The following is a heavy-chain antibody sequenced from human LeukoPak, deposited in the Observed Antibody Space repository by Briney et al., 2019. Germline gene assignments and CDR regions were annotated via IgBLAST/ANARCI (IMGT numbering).Heavy chain of an antibody. J-gene: IGHJ6*04. V-gene: IGHV4-30-2*01. D-gene: IGHD3-3*01. CDR2: IYHSGST. Sequence: SETLSLTCAVSGGSISSGGYSWSWIRQPPGKGLEWIGYIYHSGSTNYNPSLKSRVTISLDTSNNQFSLKLSSLTAADTAVYYCARAGFWSGGVDVWGKGTTVTVSS. CDR3: ARAGFWSGGVDV. CDR1: GGSISSGGYS.